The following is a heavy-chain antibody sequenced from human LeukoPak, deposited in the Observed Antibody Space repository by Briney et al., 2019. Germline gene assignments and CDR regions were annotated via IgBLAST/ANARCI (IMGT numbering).Heavy chain of an antibody. CDR3: ARKFSSTADS. CDR1: GFTFSNYW. V-gene: IGHV3-7*02. D-gene: IGHD6-13*01. Sequence: GGSLRLSCAASGFTFSNYWMNWVRQAPGKGLEWVANIKQDGSEKYYVDSVKGRFTISRDNAENSLYLQMNSLRREDTAVYYCARKFSSTADSWGQGTLVTVSS. J-gene: IGHJ4*02. CDR2: IKQDGSEK.